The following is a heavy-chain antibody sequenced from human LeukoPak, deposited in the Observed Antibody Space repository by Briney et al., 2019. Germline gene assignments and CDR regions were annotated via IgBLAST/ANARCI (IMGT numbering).Heavy chain of an antibody. CDR3: ARGYCSGGSCYSGHYYYYYYMDV. Sequence: SETLSLTCTVSGGSISSYYWSWIRQPAGKGLEWIGRIYTSGSTNYNPSLKSRVTMSVDTSKNQFSLKLSSVTAADTAVYYCARGYCSGGSCYSGHYYYYYYMDVWGKGTTVTVSS. D-gene: IGHD2-15*01. CDR1: GGSISSYY. J-gene: IGHJ6*03. V-gene: IGHV4-4*07. CDR2: IYTSGST.